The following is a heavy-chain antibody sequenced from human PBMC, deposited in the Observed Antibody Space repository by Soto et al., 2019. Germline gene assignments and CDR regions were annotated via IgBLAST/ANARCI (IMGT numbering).Heavy chain of an antibody. Sequence: ASVKVSCKASGYTFTSYDINWVRQATGQGLEWMGWINPNTGYTDYAQKFQDRVTMTGNTSITTAYMELSSPRAEDTAVYYCARSFSYYDFWSGPSAIYYYYGMDVWGQGTTVTVSS. CDR2: INPNTGYT. D-gene: IGHD3-3*01. J-gene: IGHJ6*02. V-gene: IGHV1-8*01. CDR1: GYTFTSYD. CDR3: ARSFSYYDFWSGPSAIYYYYGMDV.